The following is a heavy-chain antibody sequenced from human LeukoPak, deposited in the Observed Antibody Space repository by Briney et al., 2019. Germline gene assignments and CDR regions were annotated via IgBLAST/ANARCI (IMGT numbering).Heavy chain of an antibody. V-gene: IGHV3-21*01. CDR3: ARPPPRFLEPSYYMDV. CDR1: GFTFSSYS. J-gene: IGHJ6*03. CDR2: ISSSSSYI. Sequence: GGSLRLSCAASGFTFSSYSMNWVRQAPGKGLEWVSSISSSSSYIYYADSVKGRFTISRDNAKNSLYLQMTSLRAEDTAVYYCARPPPRFLEPSYYMDVWGKGTTVTVSS. D-gene: IGHD3-3*01.